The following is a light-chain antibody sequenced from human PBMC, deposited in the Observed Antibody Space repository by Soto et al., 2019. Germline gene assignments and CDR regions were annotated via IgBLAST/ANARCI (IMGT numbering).Light chain of an antibody. CDR2: ELS. V-gene: IGLV2-8*01. CDR3: SSYAGSNNIVV. CDR1: SSDIGGYNY. J-gene: IGLJ2*01. Sequence: QSVLTQPPSASGSPGQSVTISCTGTSSDIGGYNYVSWYQQHPGKAPKLMIYELSKRPSGVPDRFSGSKSGNTASLTVSGIQAEDEADYYCSSYAGSNNIVVFGGGTKLTVL.